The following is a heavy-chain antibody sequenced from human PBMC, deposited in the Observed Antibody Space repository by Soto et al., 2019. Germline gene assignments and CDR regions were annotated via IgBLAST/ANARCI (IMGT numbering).Heavy chain of an antibody. CDR3: AREVDYYGSGSYLIYYYGMDV. J-gene: IGHJ6*02. D-gene: IGHD3-10*01. V-gene: IGHV4-61*01. Sequence: SETLSLTCTGSGGSASSGSYYWSWIRQPPGKGLECIGYIYYSGSTNYNPSLKSRVTISVDTSKNQFSLKLSSVTAADTAVYYCAREVDYYGSGSYLIYYYGMDVWGQGTTVTVSS. CDR1: GGSASSGSYY. CDR2: IYYSGST.